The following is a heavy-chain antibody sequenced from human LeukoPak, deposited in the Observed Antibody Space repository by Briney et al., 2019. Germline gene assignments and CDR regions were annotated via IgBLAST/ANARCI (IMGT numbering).Heavy chain of an antibody. CDR2: IRYDGSSK. CDR1: GFTFSSYG. J-gene: IGHJ6*03. Sequence: PGGSLRLSCAASGFTFSSYGMHWVRQAPGEGLGGVGFIRYDGSSKYYADSVKGRFTISRANSKNTLYLKMNSPRAADTDVYYCAAPDSSGYYPYYYYYYPDVWGKGTTVTVS. CDR3: AAPDSSGYYPYYYYYYPDV. D-gene: IGHD3-22*01. V-gene: IGHV3-30*02.